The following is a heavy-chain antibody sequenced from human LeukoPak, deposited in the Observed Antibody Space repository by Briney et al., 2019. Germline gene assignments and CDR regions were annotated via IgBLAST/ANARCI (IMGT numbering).Heavy chain of an antibody. CDR1: GYTFSSHG. CDR2: IWYDGSKK. CDR3: AKDLSYGSNWFDP. D-gene: IGHD5-18*01. V-gene: IGHV3-33*06. Sequence: GGSLRLSCAASGYTFSSHGMHWVRQAPGKGLEWVALIWYDGSKKNYADSVKGRFTISRDDSKSTLYLQINSLRAEDTAVYYCAKDLSYGSNWFDPWGQGTLVTASS. J-gene: IGHJ5*02.